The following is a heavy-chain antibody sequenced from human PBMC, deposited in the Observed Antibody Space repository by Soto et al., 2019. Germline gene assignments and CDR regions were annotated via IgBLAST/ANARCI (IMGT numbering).Heavy chain of an antibody. D-gene: IGHD2-15*01. J-gene: IGHJ4*02. CDR2: INPNSGGT. V-gene: IGHV1-2*02. Sequence: ASVKVSCKASGYTFTGYYMHCVRQAPGQGLEWVGWINPNSGGTNYAQKFQGRVTMTRDTSISTAYMELSRLRSDDTAVYYCARAVVVVVAATPGYWGQGTLVTVS. CDR1: GYTFTGYY. CDR3: ARAVVVVVAATPGY.